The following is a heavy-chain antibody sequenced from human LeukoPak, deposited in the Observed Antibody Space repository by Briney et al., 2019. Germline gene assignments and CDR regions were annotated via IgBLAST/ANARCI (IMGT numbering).Heavy chain of an antibody. J-gene: IGHJ4*02. D-gene: IGHD2-2*01. CDR2: IIPILDIA. CDR1: GGTFSSYT. CDR3: ARDLWRCSSTSCGWIY. V-gene: IGHV1-69*04. Sequence: SVKVSCKASGGTFSSYTISWVRQAPGQGLEWMGRIIPILDIANYAQKLQGRVTITADKSTSTAYMELSSLRSEDTAVYYCARDLWRCSSTSCGWIYWGQGTLVTVSS.